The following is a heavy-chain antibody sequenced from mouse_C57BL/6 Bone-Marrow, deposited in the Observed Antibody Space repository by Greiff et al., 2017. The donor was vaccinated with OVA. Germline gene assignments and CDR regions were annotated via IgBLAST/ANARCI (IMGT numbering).Heavy chain of an antibody. CDR3: ARRPIYYGYDGWFAY. D-gene: IGHD2-2*01. CDR1: GFTFSSYG. J-gene: IGHJ3*01. CDR2: ISSGGSYT. Sequence: EVQVVESGGDLVKPGGSLKLSCAASGFTFSSYGMSWVRQTPDKRLEWVATISSGGSYTYYPDSVKGRFTISRDNAKNTLYLQMSSLKSEDTAMYYCARRPIYYGYDGWFAYWGQGTLVTVSA. V-gene: IGHV5-6*01.